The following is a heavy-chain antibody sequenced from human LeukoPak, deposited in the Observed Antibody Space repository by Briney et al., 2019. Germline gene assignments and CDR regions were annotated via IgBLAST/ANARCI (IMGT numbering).Heavy chain of an antibody. CDR3: ATLRRSGWYIGD. V-gene: IGHV1-2*02. CDR2: INPYSGGT. CDR1: GYTFTDYY. D-gene: IGHD6-19*01. Sequence: GASVKVSCKPSGYTFTDYYMHWVRQAPGQGLEWMGWINPYSGGTNYAEKFQGRVTMTRDTSMTTAYMELSSLRSDDTAMYYCATLRRSGWYIGDWGQGTLVTVSS. J-gene: IGHJ4*02.